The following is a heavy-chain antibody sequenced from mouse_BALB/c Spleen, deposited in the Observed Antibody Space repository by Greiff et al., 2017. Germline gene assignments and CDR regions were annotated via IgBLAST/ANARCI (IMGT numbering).Heavy chain of an antibody. J-gene: IGHJ2*01. CDR2: ISSGSSTI. CDR1: GFTFSSFG. Sequence: EVMLVESGGGLVQPGGSRKLSCAASGFTFSSFGMHWVRQAPEKGLEWFAYISSGSSTIYYADTVKGRFTISRDNPKNTLFLQMTSLRSEDTAMYYCARRGDGNYFDYWGQGTTLTVSS. CDR3: ARRGDGNYFDY. V-gene: IGHV5-17*02. D-gene: IGHD2-1*01.